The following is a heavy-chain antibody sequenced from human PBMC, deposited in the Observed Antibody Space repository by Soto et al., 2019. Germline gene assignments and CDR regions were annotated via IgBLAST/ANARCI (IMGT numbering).Heavy chain of an antibody. CDR1: GGTFSNYG. V-gene: IGHV1-69*06. Sequence: RASVKVSCKASGGTFSNYGITWVRQAPRQGLEWMGAILPMFGKTNYAQKFQGRVTVIADKSPDTVYLELSRLRSDDTAVYFCARVVQIGTGSGMDVWGQGTTVTVSS. CDR3: ARVVQIGTGSGMDV. J-gene: IGHJ6*02. D-gene: IGHD1-1*01. CDR2: ILPMFGKT.